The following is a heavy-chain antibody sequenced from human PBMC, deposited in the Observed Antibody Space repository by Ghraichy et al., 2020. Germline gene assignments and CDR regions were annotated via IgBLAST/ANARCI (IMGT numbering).Heavy chain of an antibody. V-gene: IGHV3-30*03. CDR2: ISYDGSNK. CDR1: GFTFSSYG. Sequence: LSLTCAASGFTFSSYGMHWVRQAPGKGLEWVAVISYDGSNKYYADSVKGRFTISRDNSKNTLYLQMNSLRAEDTAVYYCASQYYDFWSGYYGENYYYYGMDVWGQGTTVTVSS. J-gene: IGHJ6*02. D-gene: IGHD3-3*01. CDR3: ASQYYDFWSGYYGENYYYYGMDV.